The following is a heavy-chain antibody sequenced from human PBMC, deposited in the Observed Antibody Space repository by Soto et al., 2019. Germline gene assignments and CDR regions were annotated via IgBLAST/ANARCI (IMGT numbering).Heavy chain of an antibody. J-gene: IGHJ3*02. CDR1: GYTFTSYG. CDR2: ISAYNGNT. CDR3: ARGRWDDSTGYDAFDI. V-gene: IGHV1-18*04. D-gene: IGHD3-22*01. Sequence: ASVKVSCKASGYTFTSYGISWVRQAPGQGLEWMGWISAYNGNTNYAQKLQGRVTMTTDTSTSTAYMELRSLRSDDTAVYYCARGRWDDSTGYDAFDIWGQGTMVTVSS.